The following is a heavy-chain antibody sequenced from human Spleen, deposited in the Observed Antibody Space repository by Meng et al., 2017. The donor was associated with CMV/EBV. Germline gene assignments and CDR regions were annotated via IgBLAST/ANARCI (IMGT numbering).Heavy chain of an antibody. CDR2: SNPNSGGT. J-gene: IGHJ4*02. D-gene: IGHD3-22*01. CDR1: GDTFSGSY. Sequence: VQLVQYAAGGKKPGAAGKVCCKAAGDTFSGSYMHRVRQAPGQGLEWMGWSNPNSGGTNYAQKFQGRVTMTRDTSISAAYMELSRLRSDDTAVYYCARDPSGYSLGLWGYWGQGTLVTVSS. CDR3: ARDPSGYSLGLWGY. V-gene: IGHV1-2*02.